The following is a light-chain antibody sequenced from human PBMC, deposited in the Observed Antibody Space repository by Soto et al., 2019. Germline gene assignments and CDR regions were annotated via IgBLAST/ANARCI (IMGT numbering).Light chain of an antibody. Sequence: QSALTQPASVSGSLGQSITISCTGTSSDVGSYNFVSWYQHHPGQAPKLLIYEASKRPSGVSNRFSGSKSGNTASLTISGLQAEDEGDYYCCSFAGRMTWVFGGRTKLTVL. V-gene: IGLV2-23*01. CDR2: EAS. CDR1: SSDVGSYNF. CDR3: CSFAGRMTWV. J-gene: IGLJ3*02.